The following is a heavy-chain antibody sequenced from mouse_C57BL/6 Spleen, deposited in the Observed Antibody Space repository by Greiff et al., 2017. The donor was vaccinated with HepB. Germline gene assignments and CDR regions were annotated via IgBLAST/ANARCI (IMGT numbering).Heavy chain of an antibody. J-gene: IGHJ1*03. V-gene: IGHV1-54*01. Sequence: VKLQQSGAELVRPGTSVKVSCKASGYAFTNYLIEWVKQRPGQGLEWIGVINPGSGGTNYNEKFKGKATLTADKSSSTAYMQLSSLTSEDSAVYFCARPGSNYWYFDVWGTGTTVTVSS. D-gene: IGHD2-5*01. CDR2: INPGSGGT. CDR1: GYAFTNYL. CDR3: ARPGSNYWYFDV.